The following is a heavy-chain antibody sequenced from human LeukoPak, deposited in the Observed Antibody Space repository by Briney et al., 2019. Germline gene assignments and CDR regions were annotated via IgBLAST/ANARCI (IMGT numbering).Heavy chain of an antibody. D-gene: IGHD2-15*01. V-gene: IGHV3-23*01. J-gene: IGHJ4*02. Sequence: GGSLRLSCAASGFTFSNVWTSWVRQVPGKGLEWVSSISGSGGSTYYADSVKGRFTISRDNSKNALYLQMNSLRAEDTAVYYCAKGSHFDYWGQGTLVTVSS. CDR1: GFTFSNVW. CDR2: ISGSGGST. CDR3: AKGSHFDY.